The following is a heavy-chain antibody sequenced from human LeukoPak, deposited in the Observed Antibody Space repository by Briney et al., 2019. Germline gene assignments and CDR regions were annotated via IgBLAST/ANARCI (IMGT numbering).Heavy chain of an antibody. CDR2: INHSGST. CDR3: ARGRHWLYGSGSYYDY. CDR1: GGSFSGYY. Sequence: SETLSLTCAVYGGSFSGYYWSWVRQPPGKGLEWIGEINHSGSTNYNPSLKSRVTISVDTSKNQFSLKLSSVTAADTAVYYCARGRHWLYGSGSYYDYWGQGTLVTVSS. V-gene: IGHV4-34*01. J-gene: IGHJ4*02. D-gene: IGHD3-10*01.